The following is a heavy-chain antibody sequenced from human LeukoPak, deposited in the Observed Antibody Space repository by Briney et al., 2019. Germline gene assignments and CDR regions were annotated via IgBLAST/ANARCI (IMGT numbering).Heavy chain of an antibody. CDR1: GYTFTGYY. D-gene: IGHD3-22*01. V-gene: IGHV1-2*06. Sequence: ASVKVSCKASGYTFTGYYMHWVRQAPGQGLEWMGRINPNSGGTNYAQKFQGRVTMTRDTSISTAYMELSRLRSDDTAVYYCAREGYYDSSGYPYYYYYGMDVWGQGTTVTVSS. CDR3: AREGYYDSSGYPYYYYYGMDV. CDR2: INPNSGGT. J-gene: IGHJ6*02.